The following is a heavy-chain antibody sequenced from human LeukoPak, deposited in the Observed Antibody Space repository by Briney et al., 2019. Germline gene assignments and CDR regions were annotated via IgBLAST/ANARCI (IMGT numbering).Heavy chain of an antibody. CDR2: ISGSGGNT. Sequence: GGSLRLSCAASGFTFSSYGRSWVPRAPGKGPEWVSGISGSGGNTYYADSVKGRFTISRDNSQNTLYLQMNTLRAEDTAVYYCAKVVSGYHFDYWGQGTLVTVSS. J-gene: IGHJ4*02. D-gene: IGHD5-12*01. CDR1: GFTFSSYG. CDR3: AKVVSGYHFDY. V-gene: IGHV3-23*01.